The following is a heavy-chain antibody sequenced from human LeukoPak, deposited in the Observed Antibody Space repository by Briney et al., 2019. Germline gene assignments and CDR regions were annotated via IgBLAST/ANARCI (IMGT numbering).Heavy chain of an antibody. D-gene: IGHD1-26*01. CDR2: IYYSGST. CDR3: ARARGRDSFDY. J-gene: IGHJ4*02. CDR1: GGSISSYY. V-gene: IGHV4-59*01. Sequence: SETPSLTCTVSGGSISSYYWSWIRQPPGKGLEWIWYIYYSGSTNYNPSLKSRVTISVDTSKNQFSLKLSSVTAADTAVYYCARARGRDSFDYWGQGTLVTVSS.